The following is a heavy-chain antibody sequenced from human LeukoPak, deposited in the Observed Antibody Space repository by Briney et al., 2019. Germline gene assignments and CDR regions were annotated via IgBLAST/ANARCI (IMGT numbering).Heavy chain of an antibody. J-gene: IGHJ4*02. CDR1: GGSISSYC. CDR2: IYYSGST. Sequence: PSETLSLTCTVSGGSISSYCWSWIRQPPGKGLEWVGYIYYSGSTNYNPSLKSRVTISVDTSKNQFSLKLSSVTAADTAVYYCAGSEAYYFDYWGQGTLVTVSS. V-gene: IGHV4-59*01. CDR3: AGSEAYYFDY.